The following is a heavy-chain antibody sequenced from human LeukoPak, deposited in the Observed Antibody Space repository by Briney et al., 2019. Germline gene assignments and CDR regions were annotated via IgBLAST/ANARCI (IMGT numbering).Heavy chain of an antibody. J-gene: IGHJ5*02. CDR2: INPNSGGT. CDR3: ARESLPRSSSWYQNWFDP. CDR1: GYTFTGYY. V-gene: IGHV1-2*02. D-gene: IGHD6-13*01. Sequence: ASVKVSYKASGYTFTGYYMHWVRQAPGQGLEWMGWINPNSGGTNYAQKFQGRVTMTRDTSISTAYMELGRLRSDDTAVYYCARESLPRSSSWYQNWFDPWGQGTLVTVSS.